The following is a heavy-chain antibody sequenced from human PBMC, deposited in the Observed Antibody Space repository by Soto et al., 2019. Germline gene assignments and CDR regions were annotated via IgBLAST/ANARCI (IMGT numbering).Heavy chain of an antibody. CDR1: GFTFSSYA. V-gene: IGHV3-23*01. CDR2: ISGSGGST. D-gene: IGHD2-15*01. J-gene: IGHJ6*02. Sequence: GGSLRLSCAASGFTFSSYAMSWVRQAPGKGLEWVSAISGSGGSTYYADSVKGRFTISRDNSKNTLYLQMNSLRAEDTAVYYCAKEDIVVVVAAWYGMDVWGQGTTVTVSS. CDR3: AKEDIVVVVAAWYGMDV.